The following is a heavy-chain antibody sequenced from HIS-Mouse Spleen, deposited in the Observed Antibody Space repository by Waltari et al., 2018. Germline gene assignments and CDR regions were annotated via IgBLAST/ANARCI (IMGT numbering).Heavy chain of an antibody. J-gene: IGHJ2*01. Sequence: EVQLVQSGAEVKKPGESLKISCKGSGYSFTSYWIGWVRQMPGKGLEWMGIIDPGASATRYSPSFQGQVTISADKSISTAYLQWSSLKASDTAVYYCAREIPYSSSWYDWYFDLWGRGTLVTVSS. CDR3: AREIPYSSSWYDWYFDL. V-gene: IGHV5-51*03. D-gene: IGHD6-13*01. CDR2: IDPGASAT. CDR1: GYSFTSYW.